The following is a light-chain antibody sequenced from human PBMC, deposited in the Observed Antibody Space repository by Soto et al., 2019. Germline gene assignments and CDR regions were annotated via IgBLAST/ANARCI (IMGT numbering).Light chain of an antibody. CDR1: QSLLHRNGYNY. Sequence: DIVMTQSQLSLPVTPGEPASISCRSSQSLLHRNGYNYLDWYLQKPGQSPQLMIYLGSNRASGVPDRFGGSGSGTDFTLTLSRVEAGDVGVYYCMQALQSPTFGGGTKGDIK. V-gene: IGKV2-28*01. CDR3: MQALQSPT. CDR2: LGS. J-gene: IGKJ4*01.